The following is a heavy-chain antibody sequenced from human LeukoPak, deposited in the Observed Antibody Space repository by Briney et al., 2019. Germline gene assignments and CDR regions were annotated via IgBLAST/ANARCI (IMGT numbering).Heavy chain of an antibody. D-gene: IGHD3-22*01. J-gene: IGHJ4*02. CDR2: TNSGGSST. V-gene: IGHV3-74*01. CDR1: GFTFSSYW. CDR3: ARDGGRYGDSSGYSD. Sequence: GGSLRLSCAASGFTFSSYWMHWVRQAPGKGLVWVSRTNSGGSSTSYADSVKGRFTISRDNAKNTLYLQMNSLRAEDTAVYYCARDGGRYGDSSGYSDWGQGTLVTVSS.